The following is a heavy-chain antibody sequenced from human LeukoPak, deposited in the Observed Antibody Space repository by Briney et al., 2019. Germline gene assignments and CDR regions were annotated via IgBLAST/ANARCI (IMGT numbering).Heavy chain of an antibody. Sequence: PGGSLRLSCAASGFTFSSYSMNWVRQAPGKVLEWVSYISSSSSTIYYADSVKGRFTISRDNAKNSLYLQMNSLRAEDTAVYYCAREFSGSNYGFPFDYWGQGTLVTVSS. CDR1: GFTFSSYS. CDR2: ISSSSSTI. V-gene: IGHV3-48*01. D-gene: IGHD1-26*01. CDR3: AREFSGSNYGFPFDY. J-gene: IGHJ4*02.